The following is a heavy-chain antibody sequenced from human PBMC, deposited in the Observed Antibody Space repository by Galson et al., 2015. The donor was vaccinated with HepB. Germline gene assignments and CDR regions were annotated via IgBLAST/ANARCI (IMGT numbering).Heavy chain of an antibody. V-gene: IGHV4-59*01. CDR2: IYYSGST. CDR1: GGSISGYY. J-gene: IGHJ3*02. Sequence: LSLTCTVSGGSISGYYWSWIRQPPGKGLEWIGYIYYSGSTTYNPSLKSRVTISVDTSKNQFSLKLTSVTAADTAVYYCAREGYTYHYVYAFDIWGQGTMVTVSA. D-gene: IGHD5-18*01. CDR3: AREGYTYHYVYAFDI.